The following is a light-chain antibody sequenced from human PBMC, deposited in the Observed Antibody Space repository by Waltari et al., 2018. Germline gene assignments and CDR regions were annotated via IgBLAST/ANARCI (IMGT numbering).Light chain of an antibody. V-gene: IGLV2-23*01. CDR2: EGS. CDR3: CSYAGSNSWV. Sequence: QSALTQTASVSGPPGQSPTISCTGTSSAVGSSNLISWYQKHPGKVPKFMIYEGSERPSGVSNRFSGTKSGNTATLTISGLQAEDEADYYCCSYAGSNSWVFGGGTKLTVV. J-gene: IGLJ3*02. CDR1: SSAVGSSNL.